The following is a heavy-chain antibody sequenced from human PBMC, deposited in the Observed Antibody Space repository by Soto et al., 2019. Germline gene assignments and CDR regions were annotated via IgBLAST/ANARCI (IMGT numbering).Heavy chain of an antibody. CDR3: ARGGYYYGSGSYYPFDY. V-gene: IGHV1-8*01. CDR2: MNPNSGNT. J-gene: IGHJ4*02. D-gene: IGHD3-10*01. Sequence: QVQLVQSGAEVKKPGASVKVSCKASGYTFTSYDINWVRQATGQVLEWMGWMNPNSGNTGYAQKFQGRVTMTRNTSISTAYMELSSLRSEDTAVYYCARGGYYYGSGSYYPFDYWGQGTLVTVSS. CDR1: GYTFTSYD.